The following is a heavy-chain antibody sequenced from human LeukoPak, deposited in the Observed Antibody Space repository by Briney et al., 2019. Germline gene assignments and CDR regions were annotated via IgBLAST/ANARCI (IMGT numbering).Heavy chain of an antibody. CDR3: ARERSYGSDYYYYGMDV. Sequence: GASVKVSCKASGYTFTGYYMHWVRQAPGQGLEWMGWINPNSGGTNYAQKFQGRVTMTRDTSISTAYMELSRLRSDDTAVYYCARERSYGSDYYYYGMDVWGQGTTVTVSS. J-gene: IGHJ6*02. V-gene: IGHV1-2*02. D-gene: IGHD3-10*01. CDR1: GYTFTGYY. CDR2: INPNSGGT.